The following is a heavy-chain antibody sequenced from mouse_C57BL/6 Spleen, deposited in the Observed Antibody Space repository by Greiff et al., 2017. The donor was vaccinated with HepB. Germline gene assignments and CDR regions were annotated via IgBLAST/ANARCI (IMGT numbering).Heavy chain of an antibody. D-gene: IGHD2-1*01. Sequence: QVQLQQPGAELVKPGASVKVSCKASGYTFTSYWMHWVKQRPGQGLEWIGRIHPSDSDTNYNQKFKGKATLTVDKSSSTAYMQLSSLTSEDSAFYDCEIENRYYDGNYEYFDVWGTGTTVTVSS. CDR1: GYTFTSYW. J-gene: IGHJ1*03. V-gene: IGHV1-74*01. CDR2: IHPSDSDT. CDR3: EIENRYYDGNYEYFDV.